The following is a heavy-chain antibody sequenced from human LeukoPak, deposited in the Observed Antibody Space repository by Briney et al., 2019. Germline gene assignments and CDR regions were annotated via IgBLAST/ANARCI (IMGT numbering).Heavy chain of an antibody. CDR3: ARASYYYDTSGLGAFDI. CDR1: GFTFDDHA. Sequence: GGSLRLSCAASGFTFDDHAMYLVRQAPGKSLELVSGINWDGSRIGYADAVKGRFTISRDSAKNSLYLQMNSLRTEDTALYYCARASYYYDTSGLGAFDIWGQGTLVTVSS. CDR2: INWDGSRI. V-gene: IGHV3-9*01. D-gene: IGHD3-22*01. J-gene: IGHJ3*02.